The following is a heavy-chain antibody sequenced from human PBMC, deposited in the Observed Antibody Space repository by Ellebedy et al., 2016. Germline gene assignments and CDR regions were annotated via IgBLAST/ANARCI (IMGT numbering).Heavy chain of an antibody. J-gene: IGHJ6*02. CDR2: IYYDGSTETT. CDR3: ARRYCSSTSCSPLYGMDV. Sequence: SLSSTVSGGSFSTSRYYWAWIRQPPGKGLEWIGSIYYDGSTETTYYNSPLESRVAISVDTSTNQFSLRLSSVTAADTAVYYCARRYCSSTSCSPLYGMDVWGQGTTVTVSS. D-gene: IGHD2-2*01. CDR1: GGSFSTSRYY. V-gene: IGHV4-39*01.